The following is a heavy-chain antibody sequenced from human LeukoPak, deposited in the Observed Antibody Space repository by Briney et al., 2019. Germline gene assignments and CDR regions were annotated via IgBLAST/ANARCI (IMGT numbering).Heavy chain of an antibody. D-gene: IGHD5-12*01. J-gene: IGHJ4*02. CDR1: GYSLTTYY. V-gene: IGHV1-46*01. CDR3: ARDRARHGGYESEPFDY. Sequence: ASVKVSCKASGYSLTTYYMHWVRQAPGQGLDWLGIINPSSGVTTYAQKFQGRVTMTRDTSTSTVYMELSSLRSEDTAVYYCARDRARHGGYESEPFDYWGPGTLVTVSS. CDR2: INPSSGVT.